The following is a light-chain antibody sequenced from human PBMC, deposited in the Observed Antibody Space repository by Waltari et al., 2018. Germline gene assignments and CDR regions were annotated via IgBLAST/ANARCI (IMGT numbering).Light chain of an antibody. Sequence: DIQMTQSPSTLSASVGDSVTITCRASQSIGSSLGWYQQKPGKAPKVVIYEASSLESGVPSRFSGSGSGTEFTLTISSLQPDDFATYYCQQCNSYLLTFGGGTKVEIK. CDR1: QSIGSS. V-gene: IGKV1-5*03. CDR3: QQCNSYLLT. CDR2: EAS. J-gene: IGKJ4*01.